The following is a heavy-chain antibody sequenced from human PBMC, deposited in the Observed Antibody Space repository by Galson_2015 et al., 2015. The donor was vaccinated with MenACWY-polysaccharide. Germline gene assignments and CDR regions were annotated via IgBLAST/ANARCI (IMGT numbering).Heavy chain of an antibody. J-gene: IGHJ4*02. Sequence: PALVKPTQTLTLTCTFSGFSLSTNGVGVGWIRQPPEKPWSGLALFFWDGVDRYCPSLKSRLTLTKDTSKNQVVLTMTNVDPVDTATYYCAHTGNDYHSTAYYNRAFDHWGQGTLVTVSS. V-gene: IGHV2-5*02. CDR2: FFWDGVD. CDR3: AHTGNDYHSTAYYNRAFDH. D-gene: IGHD3-22*01. CDR1: GFSLSTNGVG.